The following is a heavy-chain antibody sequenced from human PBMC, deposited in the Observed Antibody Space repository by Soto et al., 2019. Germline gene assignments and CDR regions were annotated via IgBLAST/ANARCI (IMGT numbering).Heavy chain of an antibody. CDR2: ISGSGGST. J-gene: IGHJ5*02. CDR3: AKVPSNYGWFDP. CDR1: GFTFSSYA. V-gene: IGHV3-23*01. D-gene: IGHD3-16*01. Sequence: SLRLSCAASGFTFSSYAMSWVRQAPGKGLEWVSAISGSGGSTYYADSVKGRFTISRDNSKNTLYLQMNSLRAEDTAVYYCAKVPSNYGWFDPWGQGTLVTVSS.